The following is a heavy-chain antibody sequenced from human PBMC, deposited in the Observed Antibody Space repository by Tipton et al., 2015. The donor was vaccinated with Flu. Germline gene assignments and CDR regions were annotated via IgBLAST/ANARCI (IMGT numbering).Heavy chain of an antibody. CDR1: GFTFDAYG. J-gene: IGHJ3*01. CDR2: IGYNGNKK. CDR3: ARERLADYYESVRDASDF. V-gene: IGHV3-33*01. Sequence: SLRLSCAASGFTFDAYGMHWVRQAPGKGLEWVAFIGYNGNKKDYAGSVRGRFTISGDQSKSTVSLQMHSLRDEDTAVYYCARERLADYYESVRDASDFWGQGTLVTVSS. D-gene: IGHD3-22*01.